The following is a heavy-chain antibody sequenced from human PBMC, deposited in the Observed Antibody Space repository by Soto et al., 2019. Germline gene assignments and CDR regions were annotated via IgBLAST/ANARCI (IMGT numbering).Heavy chain of an antibody. CDR3: ARVHITTYDAFDI. V-gene: IGHV3-30-3*01. J-gene: IGHJ3*02. Sequence: GGSLRLSCAASGFTFSSYAMHWVRQAPGKGLEWVAVISYYGSNKYYADPVKGRLTISRDNSKNTLYLHMNSPRDEDMYDYYCARVHITTYDAFDIWGQGTMVTVSS. CDR2: ISYYGSNK. CDR1: GFTFSSYA. D-gene: IGHD1-1*01.